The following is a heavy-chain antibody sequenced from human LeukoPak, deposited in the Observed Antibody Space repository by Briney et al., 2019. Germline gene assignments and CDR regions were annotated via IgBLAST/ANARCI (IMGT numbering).Heavy chain of an antibody. V-gene: IGHV3-7*01. J-gene: IGHJ6*03. CDR3: ARSQYYYGSGRNPYYYMDV. D-gene: IGHD3-10*01. Sequence: PGGSLRLSCAASGFTFSSYWMSWVRQAPGKGLEWVANIKQDGSEKYYVDSVKGRFTISRDNAKNSLYLQMNSLRAEDTAVYYCARSQYYYGSGRNPYYYMDVWGKGTTVTVSS. CDR2: IKQDGSEK. CDR1: GFTFSSYW.